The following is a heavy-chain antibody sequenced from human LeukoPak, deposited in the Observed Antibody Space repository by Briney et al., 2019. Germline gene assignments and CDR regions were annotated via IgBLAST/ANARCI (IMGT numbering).Heavy chain of an antibody. Sequence: GGSLRLSCAASGFTFSSYWMSWVRQAPGKGLEWVANINKDGGEKYYVDSVKGRFTISRDNAKNSLYLQVNSLRADDTAVYYCVKDSPPRYSGSPPAYWGQGTLVTVSS. V-gene: IGHV3-7*03. CDR1: GFTFSSYW. CDR2: INKDGGEK. J-gene: IGHJ4*02. D-gene: IGHD1-26*01. CDR3: VKDSPPRYSGSPPAY.